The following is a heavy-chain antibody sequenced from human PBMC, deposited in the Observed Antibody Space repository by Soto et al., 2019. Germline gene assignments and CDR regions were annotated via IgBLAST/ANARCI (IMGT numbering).Heavy chain of an antibody. CDR3: AREAPADDDSSGHYYDVDLDY. V-gene: IGHV1-18*01. CDR2: ISTYNGRT. J-gene: IGHJ4*01. Sequence: GASVKVSCKASGYTFTSYGISWVRQAPGHGLEWMGWISTYNGRTNYAQKLQGRVTMTTDTSTSTAYMELRSLRSDDTAVYYCAREAPADDDSSGHYYDVDLDYWG. D-gene: IGHD3-22*01. CDR1: GYTFTSYG.